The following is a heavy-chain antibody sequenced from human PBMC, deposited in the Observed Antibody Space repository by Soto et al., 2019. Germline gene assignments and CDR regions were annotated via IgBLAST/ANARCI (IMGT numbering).Heavy chain of an antibody. J-gene: IGHJ6*02. CDR1: GFTFSSYG. D-gene: IGHD3-10*01. CDR2: IWYDGSNK. CDR3: ARDTTRTMVRIYYGMDV. V-gene: IGHV3-33*01. Sequence: QVQLAESGGGVVQPGRSLRLSCAASGFTFSSYGMHWVRQAPGKGLEWVAVIWYDGSNKYYADSVKGRFTISRDNSKNTLYLQMNSLRAEDTAVYYCARDTTRTMVRIYYGMDVWGQGTTVTVSS.